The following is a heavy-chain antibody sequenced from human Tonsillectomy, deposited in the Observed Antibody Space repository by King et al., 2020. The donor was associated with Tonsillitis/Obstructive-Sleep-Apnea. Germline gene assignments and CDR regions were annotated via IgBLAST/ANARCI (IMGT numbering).Heavy chain of an antibody. Sequence: VQLQQWGAGLLKPSETLSLTCAVYGGSFSDYYWSWIRQPPGKGLEWIGEINHSGRTNYNPSLKSRVTISVDTSKNQFSLKLSSVTAADTAVYYCAIHGLFVGSYYFDYWGQGTLVTVSS. CDR3: AIHGLFVGSYYFDY. J-gene: IGHJ4*02. CDR1: GGSFSDYY. D-gene: IGHD3-22*01. V-gene: IGHV4-34*01. CDR2: INHSGRT.